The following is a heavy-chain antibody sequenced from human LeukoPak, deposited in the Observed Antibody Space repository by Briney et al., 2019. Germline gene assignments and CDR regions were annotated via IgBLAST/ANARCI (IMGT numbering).Heavy chain of an antibody. CDR3: AKPNYYGSGSYYFDY. CDR2: IRYDGSNK. V-gene: IGHV3-30*02. J-gene: IGHJ4*02. D-gene: IGHD3-10*01. CDR1: GFTFSSYA. Sequence: GGSLRLSCAVSGFTFSSYAMHWVRQAPGKGLEWVAFIRYDGSNKYYADSVKGRFTISRDNSKNTLYLQMNSLRAEDTAVYYCAKPNYYGSGSYYFDYWGQGTLVTVSS.